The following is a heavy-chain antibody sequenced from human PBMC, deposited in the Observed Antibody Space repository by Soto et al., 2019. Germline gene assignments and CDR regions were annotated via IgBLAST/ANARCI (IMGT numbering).Heavy chain of an antibody. CDR1: GYTFTSYD. V-gene: IGHV1-8*01. Sequence: GASVKVSFKASGYTFTSYDINWVRQATGQGLEWMGWMNPNSGNTGYAQKFQGRVTMTRNTSISTAYMELSSLRSEDTAVYYCARSGPDYYGDPNTGSNFDYWGQGTLVTVSS. J-gene: IGHJ4*02. CDR2: MNPNSGNT. CDR3: ARSGPDYYGDPNTGSNFDY. D-gene: IGHD4-17*01.